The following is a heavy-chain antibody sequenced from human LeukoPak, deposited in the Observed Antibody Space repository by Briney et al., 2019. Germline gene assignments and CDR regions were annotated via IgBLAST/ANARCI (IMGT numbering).Heavy chain of an antibody. D-gene: IGHD1-26*01. J-gene: IGHJ4*02. CDR1: GGPISSSSYY. CDR3: ARDRAGAYSGSYFDY. V-gene: IGHV4-39*07. Sequence: SETLSLTCTVSGGPISSSSYYRGWIRQPPGKGLEWIGSIYYSGGTYYNPSLKSRVTISVDTSKNQFSLKLSSVTAADTAVYYCARDRAGAYSGSYFDYWGQGTLVTVSS. CDR2: IYYSGGT.